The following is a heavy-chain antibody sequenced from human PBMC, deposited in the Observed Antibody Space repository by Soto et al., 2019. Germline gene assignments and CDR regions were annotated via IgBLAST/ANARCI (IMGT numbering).Heavy chain of an antibody. J-gene: IGHJ1*01. CDR1: GYTFTSYG. CDR2: ISAYNGNT. D-gene: IGHD2-21*02. CDR3: ARFSTSVVTAISALGH. V-gene: IGHV1-18*04. Sequence: ASVKVSCKASGYTFTSYGISWVRQAPGQGLEWMGWISAYNGNTNYAQKLQGRVTMTTDTSTSTAYMELRSLRSDDTAVYYCARFSTSVVTAISALGHWGQGTLVTAPQ.